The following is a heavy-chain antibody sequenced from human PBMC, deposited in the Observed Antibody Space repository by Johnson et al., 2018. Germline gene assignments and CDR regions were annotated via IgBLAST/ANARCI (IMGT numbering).Heavy chain of an antibody. D-gene: IGHD5-18*01. CDR1: GYSFTSYW. CDR2: IYPGDSDT. J-gene: IGHJ6*03. CDR3: ARVEQLWPYYYYYMDV. Sequence: VQLVESGAEVKEPGESLKISCKGSGYSFTSYWIGWVRQMPGKGLEWMGIIYPGDSDTRYSPSFQGQVTISADKSISTAYLQWSSLKASDTAMYYWARVEQLWPYYYYYMDVWGKGTTVTVSS. V-gene: IGHV5-51*01.